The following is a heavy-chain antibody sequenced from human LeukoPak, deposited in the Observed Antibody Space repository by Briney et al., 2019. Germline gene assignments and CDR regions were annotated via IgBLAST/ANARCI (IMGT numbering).Heavy chain of an antibody. J-gene: IGHJ4*02. CDR2: IYSGGST. Sequence: GGSLRLSCAASGFTVSSNYMSWVRQAPGKGLEWVSVIYSGGSTYYADSVKGRFTISRDNSKNTLYLQMNSLRAEDTAVYYCARDIYDSSGSALDYWGQGTLVTVSS. V-gene: IGHV3-66*01. CDR1: GFTVSSNY. CDR3: ARDIYDSSGSALDY. D-gene: IGHD3-22*01.